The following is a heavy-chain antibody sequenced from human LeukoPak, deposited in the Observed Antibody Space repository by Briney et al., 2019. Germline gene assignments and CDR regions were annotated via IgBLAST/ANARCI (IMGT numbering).Heavy chain of an antibody. D-gene: IGHD3-3*01. CDR3: AREGGFYRPLDY. V-gene: IGHV4-39*07. Sequence: PSETLSLTCAVSGGSVSRSSYFWGWIRQPPGKGLEWIGEVHLDGRTNYNPSLKSRLIMSVDLPENHISLKLTSVTAADTAVYYCAREGGFYRPLDYSGQGTLVTVSS. J-gene: IGHJ4*02. CDR2: VHLDGRT. CDR1: GGSVSRSSYF.